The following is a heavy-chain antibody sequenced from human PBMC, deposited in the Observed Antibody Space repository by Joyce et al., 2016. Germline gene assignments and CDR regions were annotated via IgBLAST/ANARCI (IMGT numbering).Heavy chain of an antibody. D-gene: IGHD2-21*01. CDR1: GFSFNGYW. CDR2: IYPGDSRT. CDR3: ARVISHSHFDT. V-gene: IGHV5-51*01. J-gene: IGHJ4*02. Sequence: EVQLVQSGAEVQKPGESLKISCKSSGFSFNGYWIAWVRQMPGKGLEWMGNIYPGDSRTRYSPSFQGQVTISADNSINTAYLHWSSLKASDTAIYYCARVISHSHFDTWGQGTLVTVSS.